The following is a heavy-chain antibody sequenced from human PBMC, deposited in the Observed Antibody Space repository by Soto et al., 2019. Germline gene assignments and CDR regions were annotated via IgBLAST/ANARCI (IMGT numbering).Heavy chain of an antibody. CDR2: INSDGSVS. Sequence: VKLVESGGGLVQPGGSLRLSCAASGFTFSNYWMYWVRQAPGQGLVWVSRINSDGSVSRYADSVKGRLTISRDNVKNTLYLQMNSLRVEATAVYYCARGDCVGGSCYSLAGSFYYYMDVWGKGTTVTVFS. D-gene: IGHD2-15*01. V-gene: IGHV3-74*01. J-gene: IGHJ6*03. CDR1: GFTFSNYW. CDR3: ARGDCVGGSCYSLAGSFYYYMDV.